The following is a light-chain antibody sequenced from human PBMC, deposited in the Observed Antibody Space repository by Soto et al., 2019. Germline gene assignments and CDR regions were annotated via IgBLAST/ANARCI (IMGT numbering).Light chain of an antibody. CDR3: SSFTSSSTPVV. CDR1: SSDVGGYNY. Sequence: QSVLTQPASVSGSPGQSITISFTGTSSDVGGYNYVSWYQQHPGKAPKLMIYDVSNRPSGVSNPFSGSKSGNTASLTISGLQAEDEADYYCSSFTSSSTPVVFGGGTKLTVL. V-gene: IGLV2-14*01. J-gene: IGLJ2*01. CDR2: DVS.